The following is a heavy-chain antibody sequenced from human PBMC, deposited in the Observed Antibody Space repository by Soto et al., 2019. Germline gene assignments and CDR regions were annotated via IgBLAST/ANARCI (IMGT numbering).Heavy chain of an antibody. J-gene: IGHJ5*02. V-gene: IGHV3-30*18. CDR3: AKESAGYYDSSGYYWLDP. CDR1: GFTVSRYG. Sequence: VQLVESGGGVVQPGRSLRLSCAASGFTVSRYGMHWVRQAPGKGLEWVAVISYDGSNKYYADSVKGRFTISRDNSKNTLYLQMNSLRAEDTALYYCAKESAGYYDSSGYYWLDPWGQGTLVTVSS. D-gene: IGHD3-22*01. CDR2: ISYDGSNK.